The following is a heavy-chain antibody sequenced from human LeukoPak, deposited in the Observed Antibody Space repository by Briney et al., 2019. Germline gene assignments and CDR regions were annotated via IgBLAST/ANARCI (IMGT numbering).Heavy chain of an antibody. V-gene: IGHV4-59*12. CDR2: ISYTGRT. CDR1: GGSINSYY. J-gene: IGHJ5*02. Sequence: SETLSLTCTVSGGSINSYYWSWIRQPPGKGLEPPGKGLELIGYISYTGRTNYNPSLKSRVTISVDTSKNQFSLKLSSVTAADTAVYYCARGSVLLWFGESLNWFDPWGQGTLVTVSS. D-gene: IGHD3-10*01. CDR3: ARGSVLLWFGESLNWFDP.